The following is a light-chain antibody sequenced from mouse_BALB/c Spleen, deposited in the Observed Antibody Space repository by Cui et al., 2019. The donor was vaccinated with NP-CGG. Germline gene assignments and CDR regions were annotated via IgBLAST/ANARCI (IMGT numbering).Light chain of an antibody. CDR1: IGTVTTSNY. CDR3: ALWYSNHWV. V-gene: IGLV1*01. Sequence: QTVVTHESALTTSPGETVTLTCRSSIGTVTTSNYANWVQEKPDHLFTGLIGGTNNRAPGVPARFSSSLIGDKAALTITGAQTEDEAIYFCALWYSNHWVFGGGTKLTVL. CDR2: GTN. J-gene: IGLJ1*01.